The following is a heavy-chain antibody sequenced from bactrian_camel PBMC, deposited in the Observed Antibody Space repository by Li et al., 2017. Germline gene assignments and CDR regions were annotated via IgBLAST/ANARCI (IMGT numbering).Heavy chain of an antibody. V-gene: IGHV3S6*01. CDR2: IYVGLGDI. J-gene: IGHJ4*01. Sequence: HVQLVESGGGSVKIGGSLKLSCAAAGDIFSRHCMAWFRQAPGKEREGVASIYVGLGDIYYAASLMGQVTISQDDAKNTVYLQLHNLRPEDTAMYYCAALRMQGGPTKRCPVNRLEESDFLYWGQGTQVTVS. CDR1: GDIFSRHC. D-gene: IGHD1*01. CDR3: AALRMQGGPTKRCPVNRLEESDFLY.